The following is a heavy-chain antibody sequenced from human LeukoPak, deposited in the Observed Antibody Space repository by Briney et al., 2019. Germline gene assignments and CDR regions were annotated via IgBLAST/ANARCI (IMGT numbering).Heavy chain of an antibody. V-gene: IGHV3-7*01. CDR2: IKQDGSEK. J-gene: IGHJ6*02. CDR3: ARDVYRELSPDYYGMDV. D-gene: IGHD3-16*02. Sequence: PGGSLRLSCAASGFTFSSYWMSWVRQAPGKGLEWVANIKQDGSEKYYVDSVKGRFSISRDNAKNSLYLQMNSLRAEDTAVYYCARDVYRELSPDYYGMDVWGQGTTVTVSS. CDR1: GFTFSSYW.